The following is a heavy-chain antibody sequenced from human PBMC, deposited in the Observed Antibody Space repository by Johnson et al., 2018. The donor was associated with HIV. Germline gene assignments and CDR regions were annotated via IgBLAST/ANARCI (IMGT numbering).Heavy chain of an antibody. CDR1: GFTFSSYC. Sequence: QVQLVESGGGVVQPGGSLRLSCAASGFTFSSYCMHWVRQAPGKGLEWVAFIRYDGSNKYYADSVKGRFTISRDNSKNTLYLQMNSLRAEDTAVFYCAREGWEVARTGFDGWGLGTMVTVSS. CDR2: IRYDGSNK. V-gene: IGHV3-30*02. J-gene: IGHJ3*01. D-gene: IGHD1-26*01. CDR3: AREGWEVARTGFDG.